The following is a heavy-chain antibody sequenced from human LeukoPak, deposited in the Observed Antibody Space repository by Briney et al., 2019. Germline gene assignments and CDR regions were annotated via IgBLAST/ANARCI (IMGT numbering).Heavy chain of an antibody. J-gene: IGHJ6*04. CDR1: GYSFTSYW. CDR3: ARAWKQLWSNMDV. CDR2: IDPSDSYT. V-gene: IGHV5-10-1*01. Sequence: GESLKIPCKGSGYSFTSYWISWVRQMPGKGLEWMGRIDPSDSYTNYSPSFQGHVTISADKSISTAYLQWSSLKASDTAMYYCARAWKQLWSNMDVWGKGTTVTVSS. D-gene: IGHD5-18*01.